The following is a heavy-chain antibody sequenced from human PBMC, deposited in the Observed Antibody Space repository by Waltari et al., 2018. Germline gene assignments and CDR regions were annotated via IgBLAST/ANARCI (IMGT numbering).Heavy chain of an antibody. CDR1: GFTFSSHR. J-gene: IGHJ4*02. Sequence: EVQLVESGGGLVKPGGSLRLSCAASGFTFSSHRMNWVRQAPGKGLEWVSSISSSSSYIYYADSVKGRFTISRDNAKNSLYLQMNSLRAEDTAVYYCARDSSSWDYYFDYWGQGTLVTVSS. CDR2: ISSSSSYI. CDR3: ARDSSSWDYYFDY. V-gene: IGHV3-21*01. D-gene: IGHD6-13*01.